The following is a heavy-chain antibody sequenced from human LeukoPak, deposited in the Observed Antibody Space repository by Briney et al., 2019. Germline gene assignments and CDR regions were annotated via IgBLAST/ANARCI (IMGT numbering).Heavy chain of an antibody. CDR3: ARGESSSSDYYYYYMDV. J-gene: IGHJ6*03. CDR1: GDTFTGYY. V-gene: IGHV1-2*06. Sequence: ASVKVSCKASGDTFTGYYMHWVRQAPGQGLEWMGRINPNSGGTNYAQKFQGRVTMTRDTSISTAYMELSRLRSDDTAVYYCARGESSSSDYYYYYMDVWGKGTTVTVSS. D-gene: IGHD6-6*01. CDR2: INPNSGGT.